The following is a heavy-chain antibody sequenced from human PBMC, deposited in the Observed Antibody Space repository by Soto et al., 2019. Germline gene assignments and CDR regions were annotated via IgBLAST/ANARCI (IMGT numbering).Heavy chain of an antibody. Sequence: GGSLRLSCSASGFTFSNYWMSWVRQAPGKGLEWVANINQHGSEQNYVDSVKGRFSISRDNAKDSLYLQMNNLRADNTAVYYCACYDGFSIFHFWGRGTLVTVSS. V-gene: IGHV3-7*01. D-gene: IGHD3-3*01. CDR3: ACYDGFSIFHF. J-gene: IGHJ4*01. CDR2: INQHGSEQ. CDR1: GFTFSNYW.